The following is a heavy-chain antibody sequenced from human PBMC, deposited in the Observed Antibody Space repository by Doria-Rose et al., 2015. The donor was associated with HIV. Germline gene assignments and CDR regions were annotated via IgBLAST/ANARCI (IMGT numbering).Heavy chain of an antibody. CDR2: IFSDDER. CDR3: ARIKSSRWYHKYYFDF. CDR1: GVSLSSPGMG. V-gene: IGHV2-26*01. J-gene: IGHJ4*02. D-gene: IGHD6-13*01. Sequence: ESGPVLVKPTETLTLTCTVSGVSLSSPGMGVSWIRQPPGKALEWLANIFSDDERSYKTSLKSRLTISRGTSKRQVVLTMTDMDPVGTATYYCARIKSSRWYHKYYFDFWGQGTPVIVSA.